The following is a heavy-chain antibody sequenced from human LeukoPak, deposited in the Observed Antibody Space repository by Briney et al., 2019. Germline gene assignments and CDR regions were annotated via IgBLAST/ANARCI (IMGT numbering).Heavy chain of an antibody. J-gene: IGHJ4*02. CDR3: ARQAXGYYLDH. D-gene: IGHD3-10*01. Sequence: PGGSLRLSCAASGLNVSTNYMTWVRQAPGKGLEWVSVTYRRGNTDYADSVKGRFTISRDTSKNTLYLQMNSLRVEDTAMYYCARQAXGYYLDHWGQGTLVAVSX. V-gene: IGHV3-66*04. CDR1: GLNVSTNY. CDR2: TYRRGNT.